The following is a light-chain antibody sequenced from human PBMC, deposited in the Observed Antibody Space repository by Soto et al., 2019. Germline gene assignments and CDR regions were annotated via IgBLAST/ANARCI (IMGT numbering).Light chain of an antibody. V-gene: IGLV2-11*01. Sequence: QSALTQPRAVSGWTGQSVSISCTATGNDVGAYNYVSWYQQHSGRPPKLMMYDVARWPSGVPDRFSGSKSGYTASLTIYGLQAEDEADYFCSSYAGGYTYLFGTGTKVTVL. J-gene: IGLJ1*01. CDR3: SSYAGGYTYL. CDR1: GNDVGAYNY. CDR2: DVA.